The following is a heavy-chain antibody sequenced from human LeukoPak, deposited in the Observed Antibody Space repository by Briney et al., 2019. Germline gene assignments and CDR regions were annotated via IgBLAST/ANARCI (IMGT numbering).Heavy chain of an antibody. Sequence: PGGSLRLSCAASGFTFGSPWMHWVRQAPGKGLVWVSRINSDGSATAYADSVKGRFTISRDNAENTLYLQMNSLRAEDTAVYYCARVSGEYYDYVWGSYQDYWGQGTLVTVSS. V-gene: IGHV3-74*01. D-gene: IGHD3-16*02. CDR3: ARVSGEYYDYVWGSYQDY. CDR1: GFTFGSPW. J-gene: IGHJ4*02. CDR2: INSDGSAT.